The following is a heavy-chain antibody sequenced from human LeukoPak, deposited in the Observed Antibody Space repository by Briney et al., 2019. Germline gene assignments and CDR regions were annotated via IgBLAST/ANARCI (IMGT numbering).Heavy chain of an antibody. D-gene: IGHD3-22*01. CDR3: ARHGADYYDSSGYQRTDY. CDR2: IYYSGST. J-gene: IGHJ4*02. CDR1: GGSISSSSYY. Sequence: SETLSLTCTVSGGSISSSSYYWGWIRQPPGKGLEWIGSIYYSGSTYYNPSLKSRVTISVDTSKNQFSLKLSSVTAADTAVYYCARHGADYYDSSGYQRTDYWGQGTLVTVSS. V-gene: IGHV4-39*01.